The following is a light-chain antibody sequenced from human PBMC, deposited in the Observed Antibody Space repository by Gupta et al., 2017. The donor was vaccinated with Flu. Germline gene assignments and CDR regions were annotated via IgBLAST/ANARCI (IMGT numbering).Light chain of an antibody. CDR3: QQYDYWPPRT. V-gene: IGKV3-15*01. CDR2: GAS. Sequence: ATLSASPEERTTLSSRSNQSISSDLAWYQQKPGQAPRLLIYGASTRATGIPARFSGSGSGTEFTLTISSLQSEDFAVYYCQQYDYWPPRTFGQGTRVEIK. CDR1: QSISSD. J-gene: IGKJ1*01.